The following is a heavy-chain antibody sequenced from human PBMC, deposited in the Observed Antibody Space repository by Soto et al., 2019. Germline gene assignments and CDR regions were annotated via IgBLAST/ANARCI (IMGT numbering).Heavy chain of an antibody. D-gene: IGHD3-22*01. CDR2: ISSSSSYI. J-gene: IGHJ4*02. CDR1: GFTFSSYS. CDR3: ARGLHDSSGYYGRDY. Sequence: GGSLRLSCAASGFTFSSYSMNWVRQAPGKGLEWVSSISSSSSYIYYADSVKGRFTISRDNAKNSLYLQMNSLRAEDTAVHYCARGLHDSSGYYGRDYWGQGTLVTVSS. V-gene: IGHV3-21*01.